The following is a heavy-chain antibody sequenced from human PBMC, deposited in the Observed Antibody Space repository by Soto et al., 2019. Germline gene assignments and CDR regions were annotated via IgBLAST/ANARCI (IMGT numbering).Heavy chain of an antibody. Sequence: QVQLVQSGAEVKEPGSSVKVSCRASGGTFGSYAISWVRQAPGQGLEWMGGIIPIPGTANYAQKFQGRVTIAADESTSTAYMELSSLRSEDTAVYYCARLQGSSTSLEIYYYYSYGMDVWGQGTTVTVSS. D-gene: IGHD2-2*01. J-gene: IGHJ6*02. CDR2: IIPIPGTA. V-gene: IGHV1-69*01. CDR3: ARLQGSSTSLEIYYYYSYGMDV. CDR1: GGTFGSYA.